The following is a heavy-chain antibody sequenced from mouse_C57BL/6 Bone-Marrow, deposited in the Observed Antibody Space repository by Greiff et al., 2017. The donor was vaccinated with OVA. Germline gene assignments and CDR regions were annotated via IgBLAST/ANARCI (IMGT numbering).Heavy chain of an antibody. V-gene: IGHV2-2*01. CDR2: IWSGGST. CDR1: GFSLTSYG. Sequence: VHLVESGPGLVQPSQSLSITCTVSGFSLTSYGVHWVRQSPGKGLEWLGVIWSGGSTDYNAAFISRLSISKDNSKSQVFFKMNSLQADDTAIYYCARKWLLLYFDYWGQGTTLTVSS. CDR3: ARKWLLLYFDY. J-gene: IGHJ2*01. D-gene: IGHD2-3*01.